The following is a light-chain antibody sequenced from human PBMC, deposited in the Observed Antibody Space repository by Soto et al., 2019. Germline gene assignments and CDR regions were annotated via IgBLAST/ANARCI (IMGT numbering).Light chain of an antibody. J-gene: IGKJ5*01. CDR3: QQHGQWPIT. CDR1: QSVNSN. Sequence: EIAMTQSPATLSVSPGETATLSCRASQSVNSNYLTWYQQKPGQAPRLLIYGISKRATDIPDRFSGSGSGTEFTLTISSLQPEDFATYYCQQHGQWPITFGQGTRLEIK. V-gene: IGKV3D-15*01. CDR2: GIS.